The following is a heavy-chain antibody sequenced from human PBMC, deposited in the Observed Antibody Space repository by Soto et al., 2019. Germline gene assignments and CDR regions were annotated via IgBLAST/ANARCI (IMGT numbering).Heavy chain of an antibody. V-gene: IGHV3-48*01. J-gene: IGHJ6*03. CDR1: GFTFSSYS. Sequence: GGSLRLSCAASGFTFSSYSMNWVRQAPGKGLEWVSYISSSSTIYYADSVKGRFTISRDNAKNSLYLQMNSLRAEDTAVYYCARVPPEYYGSGTAWDYYMDVWGKGTTVTVSS. CDR3: ARVPPEYYGSGTAWDYYMDV. CDR2: ISSSSTI. D-gene: IGHD3-10*01.